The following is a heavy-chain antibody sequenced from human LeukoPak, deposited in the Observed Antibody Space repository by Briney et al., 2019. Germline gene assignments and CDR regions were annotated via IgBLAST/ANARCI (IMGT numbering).Heavy chain of an antibody. Sequence: PGGSLRLSCAASGFTFSSYAMHWVRQAPGKGLEWVAVISYDGSIEDYADSVKGRFTISRDNSKNTLYVQVNSLRAEDTAVYYCARGTVSGSLDYWGQGTLVTVSS. CDR2: ISYDGSIE. CDR1: GFTFSSYA. D-gene: IGHD1-26*01. J-gene: IGHJ4*02. V-gene: IGHV3-30-3*01. CDR3: ARGTVSGSLDY.